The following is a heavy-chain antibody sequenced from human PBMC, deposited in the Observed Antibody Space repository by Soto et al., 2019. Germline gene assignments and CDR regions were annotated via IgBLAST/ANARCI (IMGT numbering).Heavy chain of an antibody. CDR3: ARSEEDSDYYYYGMDV. J-gene: IGHJ6*02. Sequence: SETLSLTCAVYGGSFSGYYWSWIRQPPGKGLEWIGEINHSGSTNYNPSLTSRVTISVDTSKNQFSLKLSSVTAADTAVYYCARSEEDSDYYYYGMDVWGQGTTVTVS. CDR1: GGSFSGYY. D-gene: IGHD2-15*01. V-gene: IGHV4-34*01. CDR2: INHSGST.